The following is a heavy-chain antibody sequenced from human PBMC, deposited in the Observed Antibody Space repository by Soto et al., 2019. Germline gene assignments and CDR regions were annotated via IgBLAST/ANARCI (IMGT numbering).Heavy chain of an antibody. Sequence: GGSLRLSCAASGFTFSTYAMHWVRQAPGKGLEWVAVISYDGSNKYYGDSVKGRFTTSRDNSKNTVYLQMNSLRAEDTAVYYCARPPIPQYSSGWYGWFDPWGQGTLVTVS. D-gene: IGHD6-19*01. CDR1: GFTFSTYA. CDR2: ISYDGSNK. CDR3: ARPPIPQYSSGWYGWFDP. J-gene: IGHJ5*02. V-gene: IGHV3-30-3*01.